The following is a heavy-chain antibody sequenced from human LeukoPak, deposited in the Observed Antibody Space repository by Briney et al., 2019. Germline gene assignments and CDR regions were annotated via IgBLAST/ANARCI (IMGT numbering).Heavy chain of an antibody. D-gene: IGHD1-26*01. CDR1: GFIFRRYW. CDR3: ARDPYSGNYGNYYYYYMDV. V-gene: IGHV3-21*01. Sequence: PGGSLRLSCATSGFIFRRYWMSWVRQAPGKALEWVSSITSSGAYIFYADSVKGRFTISRDNAKDSLYLQMNSLGPEDTAVYYCARDPYSGNYGNYYYYYMDVWGKGTTVTISS. J-gene: IGHJ6*03. CDR2: ITSSGAYI.